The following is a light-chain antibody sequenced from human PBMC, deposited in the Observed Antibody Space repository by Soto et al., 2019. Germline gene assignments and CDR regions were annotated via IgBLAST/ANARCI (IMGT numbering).Light chain of an antibody. CDR2: ATS. CDR3: LQDHYYPWT. J-gene: IGKJ1*01. V-gene: IGKV1-6*02. Sequence: IQMTQSPSSLSVSVTDRVTITCRAGQDMGNDLGWNQQRPVEAPEIRLYATSTLRSGAPSRFSGSGAGTQFTLTSDNRQPEDSATYFCLQDHYYPWTFGRGIKVEV. CDR1: QDMGND.